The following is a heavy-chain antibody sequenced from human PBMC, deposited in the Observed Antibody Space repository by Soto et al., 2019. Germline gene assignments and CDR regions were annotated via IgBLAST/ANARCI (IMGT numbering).Heavy chain of an antibody. CDR1: GLTLSHAW. D-gene: IGHD3-10*02. J-gene: IGHJ4*02. CDR2: IKTKVEGGTM. CDR3: GADVPGVRTSWDFDY. V-gene: IGHV3-15*07. Sequence: EVQLVESGGGFVEPGGSLRLSCVGSGLTLSHAWMTWVRQAPGKGLEWVGRIKTKVEGGTMDYAAPVKGRFSVSRNDSENTFYLHMSRLHSEDTAKYYWGADVPGVRTSWDFDYWGQGALVTVSS.